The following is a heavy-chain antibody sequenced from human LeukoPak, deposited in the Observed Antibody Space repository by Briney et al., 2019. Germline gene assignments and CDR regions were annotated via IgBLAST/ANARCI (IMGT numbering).Heavy chain of an antibody. CDR2: ISGNSGGST. D-gene: IGHD1-26*01. Sequence: GGSLRLSCAASGSTFSSFAMGWVRQASGKGLEWVSAISGNSGGSTSYADSVKGRFTMSRDNFRNTLYLQLNSLRAEDTAVYYCAKREASGTYDSFDYWGQGALVTVSS. CDR3: AKREASGTYDSFDY. V-gene: IGHV3-23*01. CDR1: GSTFSSFA. J-gene: IGHJ4*02.